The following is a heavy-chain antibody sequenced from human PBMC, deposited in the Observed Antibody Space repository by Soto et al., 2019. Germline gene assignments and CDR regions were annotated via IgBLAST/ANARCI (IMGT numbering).Heavy chain of an antibody. CDR1: GFTFSGSA. CDR3: TRLGCSGGSCYSGKGGMDV. Sequence: GGSLRLSCAASGFTFSGSAMHWVRQASGKGLEWVGRIRSKANSYATAYAASVKGRFTISRDDSKNTAYLQMNSLKTEDTAVYYCTRLGCSGGSCYSGKGGMDVWGQGTTVTVSS. V-gene: IGHV3-73*01. D-gene: IGHD2-15*01. CDR2: IRSKANSYAT. J-gene: IGHJ6*02.